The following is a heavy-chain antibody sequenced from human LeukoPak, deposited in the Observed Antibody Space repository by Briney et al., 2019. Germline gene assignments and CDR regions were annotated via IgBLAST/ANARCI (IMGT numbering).Heavy chain of an antibody. Sequence: SETLSLTCTVSGYSISSGYYWGWIRQPPGKGLEWIGSIYHSGSTYYNPSLKSRVTISVDTSKNQFSLKLSSMTAADTAVYYCARSLNDLWTTSFNYWGQGTLVTVSS. CDR2: IYHSGST. CDR1: GYSISSGYY. D-gene: IGHD3-3*01. CDR3: ARSLNDLWTTSFNY. J-gene: IGHJ4*02. V-gene: IGHV4-38-2*02.